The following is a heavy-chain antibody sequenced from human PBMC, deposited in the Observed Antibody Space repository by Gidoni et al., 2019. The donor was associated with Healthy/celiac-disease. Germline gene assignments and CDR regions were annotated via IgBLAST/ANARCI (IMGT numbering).Heavy chain of an antibody. D-gene: IGHD2-2*03. CDR3: AKGNGYCSSTSCSYYYYMDV. Sequence: EVQLLVSGGGLVQPGGSLRLSCAASGFTFGCYAMSWVRQAPGPGLERVSAISGSGGSTNYADSVKGRFTISRDNSKNTLYLQMNILRGEDTAVYHCAKGNGYCSSTSCSYYYYMDVWGKGTTVTVSS. V-gene: IGHV3-23*01. CDR2: ISGSGGST. J-gene: IGHJ6*03. CDR1: GFTFGCYA.